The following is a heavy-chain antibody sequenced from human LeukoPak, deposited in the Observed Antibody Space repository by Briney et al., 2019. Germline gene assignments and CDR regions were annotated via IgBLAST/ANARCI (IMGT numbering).Heavy chain of an antibody. CDR1: GFTVSSNY. Sequence: GGSLRLSCAASGFTVSSNYMSWVRQAPGKGLEWVSSISSSSSYIYYADSVKGRFTISRDNAKNSLYLQMNSLRAEDTAVYYCARHRSVAGKNYFDYWGQGTLVTVSS. J-gene: IGHJ4*02. CDR2: ISSSSSYI. CDR3: ARHRSVAGKNYFDY. V-gene: IGHV3-21*01. D-gene: IGHD6-19*01.